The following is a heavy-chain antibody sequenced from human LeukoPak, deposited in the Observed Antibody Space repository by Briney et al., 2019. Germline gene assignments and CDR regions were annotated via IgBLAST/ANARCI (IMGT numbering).Heavy chain of an antibody. V-gene: IGHV1-46*01. CDR1: GYTFTSYY. J-gene: IGHJ1*01. Sequence: ASVKVSCKASGYTFTSYYMHWVRQAPGQGLEWMGIINPSGGSTSYAQKFQGRVTMTRDTSTSTVYMELRSLRSDDTAVYYCARYEYDFWSGESPTGSKYFQHWGQGTLVTVSS. CDR2: INPSGGST. CDR3: ARYEYDFWSGESPTGSKYFQH. D-gene: IGHD3-3*01.